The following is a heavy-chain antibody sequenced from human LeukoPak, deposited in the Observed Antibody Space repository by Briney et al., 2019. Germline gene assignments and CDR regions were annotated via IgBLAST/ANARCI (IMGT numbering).Heavy chain of an antibody. J-gene: IGHJ4*02. D-gene: IGHD2/OR15-2a*01. Sequence: SGPTQVKPTQTLTLTCTFSGFSLSTSGVGVSWIRQPPGKALEWLELFYWDDDKRYSPSLKSRLTITKDTSKNQVVLTMTDMDPVDTATYYCARIIVPQYYFDYWGQGTLVTVSS. V-gene: IGHV2-5*02. CDR3: ARIIVPQYYFDY. CDR2: FYWDDDK. CDR1: GFSLSTSGVG.